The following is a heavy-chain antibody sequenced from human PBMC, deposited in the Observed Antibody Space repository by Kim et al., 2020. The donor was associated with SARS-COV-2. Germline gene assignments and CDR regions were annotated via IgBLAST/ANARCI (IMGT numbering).Heavy chain of an antibody. V-gene: IGHV7-4-1*02. CDR3: VREPQEFDY. Sequence: ASVKVSCKASGYTFTKNGMNWVRQAPGQGLEWMGWINTWTGNPTYAQGFTGRFVFSLETSVSTAYLQISSLKPDDTAVYYCVREPQEFDYWGQGTLVTVS. CDR2: INTWTGNP. CDR1: GYTFTKNG. J-gene: IGHJ4*02.